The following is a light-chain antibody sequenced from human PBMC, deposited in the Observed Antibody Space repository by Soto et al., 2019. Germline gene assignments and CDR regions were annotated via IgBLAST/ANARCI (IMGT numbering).Light chain of an antibody. CDR2: ATS. Sequence: DVQMTQSPSSLSAFVGDRVTITCRASQGIAPYLAWFQQKPGKVPKLLIYATSTLQSGVPSRFSGSESGPAFTLTINSLQPEDVGTYYCQKYNSAPLTFGGGTKVEIK. CDR3: QKYNSAPLT. V-gene: IGKV1-27*01. CDR1: QGIAPY. J-gene: IGKJ4*01.